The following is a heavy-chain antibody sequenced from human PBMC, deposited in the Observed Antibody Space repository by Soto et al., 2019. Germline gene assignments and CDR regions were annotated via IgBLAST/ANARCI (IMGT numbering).Heavy chain of an antibody. Sequence: QVQLVESGGGVVQPGRSLRLSCAASGFTFSSYGMHWVRQAPGKGLDWVAVIWYDGSNKYYADSVKGRFTISRDNSKNTLYLQMNSLRAEDTAVYYCARDQGYCSGGSCSAGFDYWGQGTLVTVSS. V-gene: IGHV3-33*01. D-gene: IGHD2-15*01. CDR3: ARDQGYCSGGSCSAGFDY. CDR1: GFTFSSYG. J-gene: IGHJ4*02. CDR2: IWYDGSNK.